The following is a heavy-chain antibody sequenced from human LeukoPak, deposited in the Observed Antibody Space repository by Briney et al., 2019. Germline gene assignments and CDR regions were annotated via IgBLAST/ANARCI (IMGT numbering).Heavy chain of an antibody. CDR1: GGSISSSSFY. J-gene: IGHJ4*02. CDR2: IYYGGST. D-gene: IGHD5-18*01. V-gene: IGHV4-39*01. Sequence: PSETLSLTCTVSGGSISSSSFYSGWIRQPPGKGLEWIGSIYYGGSTYYNPSLKSRVTISLDTSKNQFSLNLSSVTAADTAVYYCARTVWLQGSRFDYWGQGTLVTVSS. CDR3: ARTVWLQGSRFDY.